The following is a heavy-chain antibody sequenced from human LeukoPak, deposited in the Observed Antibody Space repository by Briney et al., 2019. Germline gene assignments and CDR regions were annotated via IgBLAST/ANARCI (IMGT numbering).Heavy chain of an antibody. J-gene: IGHJ4*02. CDR2: IRSKANSYAT. D-gene: IGHD6-19*01. CDR3: TRLDSSGWSDY. V-gene: IGHV3-73*01. CDR1: GFTFSGSA. Sequence: GGSLILSCAASGFTFSGSAMHWVRQASGKGLEWVGRIRSKANSYATAYAASVKGRFTISRDDSKNTAYLQMNSLKTEDTAVYYCTRLDSSGWSDYWGQGTLVTVSS.